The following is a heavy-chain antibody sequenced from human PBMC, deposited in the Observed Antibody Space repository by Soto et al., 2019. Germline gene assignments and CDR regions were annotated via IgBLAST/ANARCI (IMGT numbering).Heavy chain of an antibody. V-gene: IGHV3-33*01. CDR1: GFTFSSYG. CDR2: IWYDGSDK. Sequence: QVQLVESGGGVVQPGRSLSLSCAASGFTFSSYGMHWVRQAPGKGLEWVATIWYDGSDKYYGDSVKGRFTISRDNSKNTLYLQMTSLRAEDTAVYYCAGDMGWFDPWGQGTLVTVSS. J-gene: IGHJ5*02. CDR3: AGDMGWFDP.